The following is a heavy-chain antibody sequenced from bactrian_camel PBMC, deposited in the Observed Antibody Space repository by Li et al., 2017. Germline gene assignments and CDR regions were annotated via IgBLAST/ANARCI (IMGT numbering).Heavy chain of an antibody. V-gene: IGHV3S67*01. CDR1: GFTFSTYF. Sequence: QLVESGGGLVQPGGSLSLSCTASGFTFSTYFMHWVRQAPGKERELVSIISSGGTTTYADSVKGRFTISQDNAKNTLYLQMNSLKTEDTAVYYCAAAKKFLRCLQDNYWGQGTQVTVS. J-gene: IGHJ4*01. D-gene: IGHD1*01. CDR3: AAAKKFLRCLQDNY. CDR2: ISSGGTT.